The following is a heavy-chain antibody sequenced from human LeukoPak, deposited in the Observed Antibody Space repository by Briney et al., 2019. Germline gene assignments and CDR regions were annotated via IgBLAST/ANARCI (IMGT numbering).Heavy chain of an antibody. CDR1: GYTFTNYG. D-gene: IGHD6-19*01. Sequence: ASVKVSCKASGYTFTNYGISWVRQAPGQGLEWMGYIITYNGNTNYAQKLQGRVTMTTDTSTSTAYMELRSLRSDDTAVYYCARFGLGKHIEVAGIPFDIWGQGTMVTVSS. V-gene: IGHV1-18*01. CDR3: ARFGLGKHIEVAGIPFDI. J-gene: IGHJ3*02. CDR2: IITYNGNT.